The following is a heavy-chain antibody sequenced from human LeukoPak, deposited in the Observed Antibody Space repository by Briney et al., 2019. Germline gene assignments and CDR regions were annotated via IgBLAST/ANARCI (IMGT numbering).Heavy chain of an antibody. V-gene: IGHV4-31*03. CDR3: ARDRQDTAMVTGT. D-gene: IGHD5-18*01. CDR2: IYYSGST. J-gene: IGHJ5*02. CDR1: GGSISSGGYY. Sequence: SETLSLTCTVSGGSISSGGYYWSWIRQHPGKGLEWIGYIYYSGSTYYNPSLKSRVTISVDTSKNQFSLKLSSVTAADTAVYYCARDRQDTAMVTGTWGQGTLVTVSS.